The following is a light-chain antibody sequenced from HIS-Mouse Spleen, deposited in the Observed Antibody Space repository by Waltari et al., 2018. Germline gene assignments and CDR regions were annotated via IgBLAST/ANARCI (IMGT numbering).Light chain of an antibody. CDR2: QDS. CDR1: QWGDKY. J-gene: IGLJ1*01. CDR3: QAWDSSTGV. Sequence: SYELTQPPSVSVSPGQTASITCSGDQWGDKYACWYQQKPGQSPVLVIYQDSKRPSGIPERFSGSNSGNTATLTISGTQAMDEADYYCQAWDSSTGVFGTGTKVTVL. V-gene: IGLV3-1*01.